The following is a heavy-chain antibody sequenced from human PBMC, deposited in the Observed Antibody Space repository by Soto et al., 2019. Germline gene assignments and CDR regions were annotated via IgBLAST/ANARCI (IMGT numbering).Heavy chain of an antibody. D-gene: IGHD2-15*01. CDR3: AGGQYYFDY. Sequence: QVQLVESGGGVVQPGRSLRLSXXXXGFPFSSYGMHWVRQAPGKGLEWVAHISYDGSNKHYTDSVKGRFTISRDNSKNMLYLQMSSLRAEDTAVYYCAGGQYYFDYCGQGTRVSVSS. V-gene: IGHV3-30*03. CDR1: GFPFSSYG. CDR2: ISYDGSNK. J-gene: IGHJ4*02.